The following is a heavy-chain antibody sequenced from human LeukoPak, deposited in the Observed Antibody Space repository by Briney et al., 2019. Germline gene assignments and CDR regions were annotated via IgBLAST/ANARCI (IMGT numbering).Heavy chain of an antibody. CDR2: IYYSGST. D-gene: IGHD3-10*01. CDR1: GGSISSADYY. V-gene: IGHV4-30-4*01. J-gene: IGHJ6*02. CDR3: ARDPVLNYYGSGSPNEEYV. Sequence: SQTLSLTCTVSGGSISSADYYWSWIRQPPGQGLEWIGFIYYSGSTYYKSSLKSRVTISVDTSKNQFSLKLSSVTAADTAVYYCARDPVLNYYGSGSPNEEYVWGQGTTVTVSS.